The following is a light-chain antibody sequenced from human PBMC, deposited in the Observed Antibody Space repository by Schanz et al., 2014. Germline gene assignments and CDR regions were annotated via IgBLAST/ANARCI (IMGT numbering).Light chain of an antibody. Sequence: QSALTQPPSASGSPGQSVTISCTGTSSDVGGYNYVSWYQQHPGKAPKLMISEVSKRPSGVPDRFSASKSGTSASLAISGLQSQDEADYYCAAWSDSLQSWVFGGGTKLTVL. CDR2: EVS. CDR1: SSDVGGYNY. V-gene: IGLV2-8*01. CDR3: AAWSDSLQSWV. J-gene: IGLJ3*02.